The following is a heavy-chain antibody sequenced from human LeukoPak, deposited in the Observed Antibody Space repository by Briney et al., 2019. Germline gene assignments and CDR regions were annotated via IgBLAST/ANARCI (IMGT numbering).Heavy chain of an antibody. J-gene: IGHJ4*02. CDR1: GFTFSGYA. Sequence: QTGGSLRLSCAATGFTFSGYAMSWVRQAPGKGLEWVSAISSSGGSTYYAASVKGRFTISRDNSKNTLYLQMNSLRAEDTAVYYCAKDQQRDPADYWGQGTLVTVSS. CDR3: AKDQQRDPADY. D-gene: IGHD2-21*01. CDR2: ISSSGGST. V-gene: IGHV3-23*01.